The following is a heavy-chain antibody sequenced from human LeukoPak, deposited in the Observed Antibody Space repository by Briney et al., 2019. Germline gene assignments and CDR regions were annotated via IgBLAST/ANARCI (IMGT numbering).Heavy chain of an antibody. CDR3: TTYYDFWSGYSHLDY. D-gene: IGHD3-3*01. CDR2: IWYDGSNK. Sequence: PGRSLRLSCAASGFTFSSYGMHWVRQAPGKGLEWVAVIWYDGSNKYYADSVKGRFTISRDNSKNTLYLQMNSLRAEDTAVYYCTTYYDFWSGYSHLDYWGQGTLVTVSS. CDR1: GFTFSSYG. V-gene: IGHV3-33*01. J-gene: IGHJ4*02.